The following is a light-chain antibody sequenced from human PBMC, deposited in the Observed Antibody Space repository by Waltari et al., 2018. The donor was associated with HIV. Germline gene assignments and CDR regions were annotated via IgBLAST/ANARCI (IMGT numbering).Light chain of an antibody. J-gene: IGLJ2*01. CDR1: SANIGSNT. V-gene: IGLV1-44*01. CDR3: AAWDDSLNGPV. Sequence: QSVLTQPPSASGTPGQRVTISCSGSSANIGSNTVNWYQRLPGTAPKLLIYSNKPRPSGVPARFSGSKSGTSASRAISGLQSEDETDYFCAAWDDSLNGPVFGGGTKLTVL. CDR2: SNK.